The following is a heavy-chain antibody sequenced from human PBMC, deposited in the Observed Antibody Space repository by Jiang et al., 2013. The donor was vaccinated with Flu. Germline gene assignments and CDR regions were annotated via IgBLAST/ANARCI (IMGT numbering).Heavy chain of an antibody. CDR2: INPNSGGT. CDR1: GYTFTGYY. Sequence: KPGASVKVSCKASGYTFTGYYMHWVRQAPGQGLEWMGRINPNSGGTNYAQKFQGRVTMTRDTSISTAYMELSRLRSDDTAVYYCARSLGELSLFPDDAFDIWGQGTMVTVSS. CDR3: ARSLGELSLFPDDAFDI. V-gene: IGHV1-2*06. D-gene: IGHD3-16*02. J-gene: IGHJ3*02.